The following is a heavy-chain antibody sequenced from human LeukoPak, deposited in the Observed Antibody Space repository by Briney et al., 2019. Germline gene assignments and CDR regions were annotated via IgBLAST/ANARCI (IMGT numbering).Heavy chain of an antibody. CDR2: IYTSGST. CDR1: GGSISSGSYY. V-gene: IGHV4-61*02. J-gene: IGHJ4*02. CDR3: ARFGRRGSGSDHFDY. D-gene: IGHD3-10*01. Sequence: NPSETLSLTCTVSGGSISSGSYYWSWIRQPAGKGLEWIGCIYTSGSTNYNPSLKSRVTISVDTSKNQFSLKLSSVTAADTAVYYCARFGRRGSGSDHFDYWGQGTLVTVSS.